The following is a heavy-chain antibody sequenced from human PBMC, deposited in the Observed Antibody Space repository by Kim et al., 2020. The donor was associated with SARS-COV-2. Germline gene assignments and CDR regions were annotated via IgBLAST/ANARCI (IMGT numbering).Heavy chain of an antibody. D-gene: IGHD1-26*01. V-gene: IGHV3-33*01. CDR2: IWYDGSNK. J-gene: IGHJ3*02. Sequence: GGSLRLSCAASGFTFSSYGMHWVRQAPGKGLEWVAVIWYDGSNKYYADSVKGRFTISRDNSKNTLYLQMNSLRAEDTAVYYCATEGSGSYLIGDAFGIWGQGTIVTVSS. CDR3: ATEGSGSYLIGDAFGI. CDR1: GFTFSSYG.